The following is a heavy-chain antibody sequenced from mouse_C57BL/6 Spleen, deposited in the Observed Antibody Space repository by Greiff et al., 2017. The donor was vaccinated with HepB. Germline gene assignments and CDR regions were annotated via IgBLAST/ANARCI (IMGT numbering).Heavy chain of an antibody. Sequence: EVQLVESGGGLVQPGGSLSLSCAASGFTFTDYYMSWVRQPPGKALEWLGFIRNKANGYTTEYSASVKGRFTISRDNSQSILYLQMNALRAEDSATYYCARYNSLFDYWGQGTTLTVSS. V-gene: IGHV7-3*01. CDR3: ARYNSLFDY. D-gene: IGHD6-1*01. CDR2: IRNKANGYTT. CDR1: GFTFTDYY. J-gene: IGHJ2*01.